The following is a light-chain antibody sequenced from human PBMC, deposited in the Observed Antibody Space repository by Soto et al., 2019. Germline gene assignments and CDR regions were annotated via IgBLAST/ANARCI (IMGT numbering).Light chain of an antibody. CDR1: QSVSTD. Sequence: EIVMTQSPATLSVSPGEGATLSCRASQSVSTDLAWYQQKPGQAPRLLIYGASTRATGIPARFSGSGSGTEFTLTISSLQSEDFALYFCQQYINWPPWTFGQGTKVDIK. J-gene: IGKJ1*01. CDR3: QQYINWPPWT. CDR2: GAS. V-gene: IGKV3-15*01.